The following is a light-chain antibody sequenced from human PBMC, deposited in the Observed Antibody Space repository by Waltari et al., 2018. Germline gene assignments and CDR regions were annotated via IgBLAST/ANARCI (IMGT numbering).Light chain of an antibody. CDR1: KLGDKY. Sequence: SYELTQPPSVSVSPGPTASLTRSGNKLGDKYACWYQHKPCQSPVLVIYQDTKRPSGIPERFSGSNSGNTATLTISGTQAMDEADYYCQAWDSSPVVFGGGTKLTVL. V-gene: IGLV3-1*01. CDR2: QDT. CDR3: QAWDSSPVV. J-gene: IGLJ2*01.